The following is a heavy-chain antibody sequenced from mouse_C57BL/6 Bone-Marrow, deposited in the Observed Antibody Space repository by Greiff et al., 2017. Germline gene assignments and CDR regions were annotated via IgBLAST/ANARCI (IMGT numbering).Heavy chain of an antibody. CDR1: GYTFTSYG. CDR3: ARGRITTVVAPFAY. Sequence: VKLQESGAELARPGASVKLSCKASGYTFTSYGISWVKQRTGQGLEWIGEIYPRSGNTYYNEKFKGKATLTADKSSSTAYMELRSLTSEDSAVYFGARGRITTVVAPFAYWGQGTLVTVSA. J-gene: IGHJ3*01. CDR2: IYPRSGNT. V-gene: IGHV1-81*01. D-gene: IGHD1-1*01.